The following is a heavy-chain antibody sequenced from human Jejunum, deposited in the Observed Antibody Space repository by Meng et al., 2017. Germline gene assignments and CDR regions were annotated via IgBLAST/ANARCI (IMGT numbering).Heavy chain of an antibody. CDR1: GDAISTNW. Sequence: QVPREEAGPGLLKPSGTLSLTCAVSGDAISTNWWNWVRQPPGKGLEWIGEIYHSGAFNYNPSLRRRVTISVDKSKNQVSLKLDSLTAADTAVYYCARGAIGTRPFDYWGQGTLVTVSS. V-gene: IGHV4-4*02. CDR2: IYHSGAF. D-gene: IGHD2-21*01. J-gene: IGHJ4*02. CDR3: ARGAIGTRPFDY.